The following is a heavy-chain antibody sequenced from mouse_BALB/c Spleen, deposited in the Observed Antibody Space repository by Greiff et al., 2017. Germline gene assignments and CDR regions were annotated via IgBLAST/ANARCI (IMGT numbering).Heavy chain of an antibody. J-gene: IGHJ4*01. CDR2: ISSGSSTI. Sequence: DVQLQESGGGLVQPGGSRKLSCAASGFTFSSFGMHWVRQAPEKGLEWVAYISSGSSTIYYADTVKGRFTISRDNPKNTLFLQMTSLRSEDTAMYYCARRSYGNYAMDYWGQGTSVTVSS. D-gene: IGHD2-10*02. V-gene: IGHV5-17*02. CDR3: ARRSYGNYAMDY. CDR1: GFTFSSFG.